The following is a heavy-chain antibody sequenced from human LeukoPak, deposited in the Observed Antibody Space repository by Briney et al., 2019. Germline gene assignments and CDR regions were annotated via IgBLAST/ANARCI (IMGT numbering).Heavy chain of an antibody. CDR1: GASIYSNHYY. D-gene: IGHD2/OR15-2a*01. CDR2: IQNSAIYRAKI. Sequence: SQTLSLTCTVSGASIYSNHYYWTWIRQPPGKGLEWVGYIQNSAIYRAKIKSSPSLQSRVSLSIDTSKNQVSLTVNSVTAADTAVYYCARPTSTFYYSMDVWGPGTAVTVSS. CDR3: ARPTSTFYYSMDV. V-gene: IGHV4-61*05. J-gene: IGHJ6*02.